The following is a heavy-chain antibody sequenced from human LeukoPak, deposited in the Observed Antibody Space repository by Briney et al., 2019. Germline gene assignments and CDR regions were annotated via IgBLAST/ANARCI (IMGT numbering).Heavy chain of an antibody. D-gene: IGHD3-3*01. CDR3: ARGFWSGYSVVSYYYGMDV. CDR1: GGSISSYY. V-gene: IGHV4-4*07. J-gene: IGHJ6*02. Sequence: PSETLSLTCTVSGGSISSYYWSWIRQPAGKGLEWIGRIYTSGSTNYNPSLKSRVTMSVDTSKNQFSLKLSSVTAADTAVYYCARGFWSGYSVVSYYYGMDVWGQGTTVTVSS. CDR2: IYTSGST.